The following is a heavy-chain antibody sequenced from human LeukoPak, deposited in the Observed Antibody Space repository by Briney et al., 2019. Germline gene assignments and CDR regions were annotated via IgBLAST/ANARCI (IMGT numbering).Heavy chain of an antibody. CDR2: ISWNSGSI. V-gene: IGHV3-9*01. J-gene: IGHJ4*02. D-gene: IGHD1-26*01. CDR3: AKGPYSGSYSFDY. Sequence: GRSLRLSCAASGFTFDDYAMHWVRQAPGKGLEWVSGISWNSGSIGYADSVKGRFTISRDNAKNSLYLQMNSLRAEDTALYYCAKGPYSGSYSFDYWGQGTLVTVSS. CDR1: GFTFDDYA.